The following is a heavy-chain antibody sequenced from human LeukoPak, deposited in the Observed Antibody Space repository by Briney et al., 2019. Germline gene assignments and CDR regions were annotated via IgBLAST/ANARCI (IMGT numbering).Heavy chain of an antibody. D-gene: IGHD5-12*01. Sequence: ASVKVSCKASGYTFINYGVTWVRQARGQGREGMGWISASNGNTNYAQKLQGRVTMTTETSTSTAYMELRSLRSDDTAVYYCARALSRGYSGYDYGLGYWGQGTLVTVSS. V-gene: IGHV1-18*01. CDR3: ARALSRGYSGYDYGLGY. CDR1: GYTFINYG. CDR2: ISASNGNT. J-gene: IGHJ4*02.